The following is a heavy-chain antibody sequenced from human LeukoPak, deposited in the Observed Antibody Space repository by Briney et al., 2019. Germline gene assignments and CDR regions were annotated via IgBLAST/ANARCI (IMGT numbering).Heavy chain of an antibody. CDR3: ARNWNYYYYYMDV. CDR2: INHSGST. V-gene: IGHV4-34*01. D-gene: IGHD1-1*01. CDR1: SGSFSGYY. Sequence: SETLSLTCAVYSGSFSGYYWSWIRQPPGKGLEWIGEINHSGSTNYNPSLKSRVTISVDTSKNQFSLKLSSVTAADTAVYYCARNWNYYYYYMDVWGKGTTVTVSS. J-gene: IGHJ6*03.